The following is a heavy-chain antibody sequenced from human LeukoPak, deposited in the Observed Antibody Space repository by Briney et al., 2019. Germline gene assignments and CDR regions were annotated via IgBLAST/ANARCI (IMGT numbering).Heavy chain of an antibody. CDR3: VGYSSSPLDY. Sequence: SASGFTFSSYAMXWVRQAPGKGLECVSAISSNGGSTYYADSVKGRFTISRDNSKNTLYLQMSSLRAEDTAVYYCVGYSSSPLDYWGQGTLVTVSS. CDR1: GFTFSSYA. J-gene: IGHJ4*02. D-gene: IGHD6-13*01. CDR2: ISSNGGST. V-gene: IGHV3-64D*06.